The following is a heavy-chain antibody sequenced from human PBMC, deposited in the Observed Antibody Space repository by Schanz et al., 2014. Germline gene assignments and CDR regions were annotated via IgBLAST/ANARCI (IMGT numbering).Heavy chain of an antibody. CDR3: AKDLAAVGVFDY. D-gene: IGHD6-13*01. CDR1: GFSFRKSA. J-gene: IGHJ4*02. Sequence: DVQLVDSGGGLVQPGGSLRLSCAASGFSFRKSAMSWVRQAPGKGLEWVSALTGSGTTTYYADSVKGRFTISRDNSKNTLDLQMNSLRAEDTAIYYCAKDLAAVGVFDYWGQGSLVTVSP. CDR2: LTGSGTTT. V-gene: IGHV3-23*04.